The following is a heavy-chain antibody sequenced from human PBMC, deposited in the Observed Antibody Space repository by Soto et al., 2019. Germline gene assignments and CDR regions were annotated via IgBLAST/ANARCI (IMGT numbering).Heavy chain of an antibody. Sequence: SEPLSLTCTVSCGSISSYYWSRISQPPGKGLEWIGYIYYSGSTNYNPSLKSRVTISVDTSKNQFSLKLSSVTAADTAVYYCARADLIPAAIGYYYYGMDVWGQGTTVTVSS. CDR1: CGSISSYY. CDR3: ARADLIPAAIGYYYYGMDV. CDR2: IYYSGST. J-gene: IGHJ6*02. V-gene: IGHV4-59*01. D-gene: IGHD2-2*01.